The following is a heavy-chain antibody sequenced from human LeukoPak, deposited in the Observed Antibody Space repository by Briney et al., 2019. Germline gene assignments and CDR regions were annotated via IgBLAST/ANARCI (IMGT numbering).Heavy chain of an antibody. CDR3: ARHRDGKFDY. CDR2: INHSGST. CDR1: GGSFSGYY. Sequence: SETLSLTSAVYGGSFSGYYWSWIRQPPGKGLEWIGEINHSGSTNYNPSLKSRVTISVDTSKHQFSLKLSSVTAADTAVYYCARHRDGKFDYWGQGTLVTVSS. D-gene: IGHD5-24*01. V-gene: IGHV4-34*01. J-gene: IGHJ4*02.